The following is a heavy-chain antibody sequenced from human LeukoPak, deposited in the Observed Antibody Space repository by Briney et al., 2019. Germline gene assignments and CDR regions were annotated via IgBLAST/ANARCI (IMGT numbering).Heavy chain of an antibody. CDR3: ARGPVSGYSYGYFDY. CDR2: IYTSGST. V-gene: IGHV4-4*07. CDR1: GGSISSYY. Sequence: SETLSLTCTVSGGSISSYYWSWIRQPAGKGLEWIGRIYTSGSTNYNPSLKSRVTMSVDTSKNQSSLKLRSVTAADTAVYYCARGPVSGYSYGYFDYWGQGTLVTVSS. D-gene: IGHD5-18*01. J-gene: IGHJ4*02.